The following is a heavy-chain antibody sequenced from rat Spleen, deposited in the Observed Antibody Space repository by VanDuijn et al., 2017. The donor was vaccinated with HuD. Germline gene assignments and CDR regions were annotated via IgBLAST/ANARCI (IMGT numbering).Heavy chain of an antibody. J-gene: IGHJ3*01. D-gene: IGHD1-6*01. V-gene: IGHV5-20*01. CDR2: LSYDASAP. Sequence: EVQLVESGGGLVQPGRSMKLSCAASGFTFSDYYMAWVRQAPTKGLEWVATLSYDASAPYYRDSVKGRFTISRDNAKTTLYLQMDSLRSEDTATYYCATGPRILRLDWFAYWGQGTLVTVSS. CDR1: GFTFSDYY. CDR3: ATGPRILRLDWFAY.